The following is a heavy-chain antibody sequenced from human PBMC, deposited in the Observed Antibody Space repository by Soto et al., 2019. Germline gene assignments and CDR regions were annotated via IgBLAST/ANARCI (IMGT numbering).Heavy chain of an antibody. CDR3: ARGRLEANDLWSGIVAFDI. D-gene: IGHD3-3*01. V-gene: IGHV1-69*06. CDR1: GDTLNSYA. CDR2: IIPMFGSV. J-gene: IGHJ3*02. Sequence: QVQLVQSGAEVKKSGSSVKVSCKASGDTLNSYAIIWVRQAPGQGLEWVGGIIPMFGSVNYAQRFQGRVTITADKSTKTAYMDLSSLKFEDTAVYYCARGRLEANDLWSGIVAFDIWGLGTMVTVSS.